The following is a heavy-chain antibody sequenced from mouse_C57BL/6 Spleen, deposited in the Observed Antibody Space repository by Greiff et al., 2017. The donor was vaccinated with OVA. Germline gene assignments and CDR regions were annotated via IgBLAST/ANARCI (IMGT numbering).Heavy chain of an antibody. CDR2: IDPSDSYT. CDR1: GYTFTSYW. Sequence: QVQLQQPGAELVQPGASVKLSCKASGYTFTSYWMQWVKQRPGQGLEWIGEIDPSDSYTNYNQKFKGKATLTVDTSSSTAYMQLSSLTSADSAVYYCARRVYYFDYWGQGTTLTVAS. CDR3: ARRVYYFDY. V-gene: IGHV1-50*01. J-gene: IGHJ2*01.